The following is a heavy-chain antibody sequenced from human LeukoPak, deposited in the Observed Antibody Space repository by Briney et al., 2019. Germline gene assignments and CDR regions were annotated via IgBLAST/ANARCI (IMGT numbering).Heavy chain of an antibody. D-gene: IGHD2-15*01. J-gene: IGHJ3*02. CDR2: IYYSGST. Sequence: SETLSLTCTVSGGSIISSSFYWGWIRQPPGKGLEWIGSIYYSGSTYYNPSLKSRVTILVDTSKKQFSLNLSSVTAADTAVYYCARDWYCSGDNCYRGAFDIWGQGTMVTVSS. V-gene: IGHV4-39*07. CDR3: ARDWYCSGDNCYRGAFDI. CDR1: GGSIISSSFY.